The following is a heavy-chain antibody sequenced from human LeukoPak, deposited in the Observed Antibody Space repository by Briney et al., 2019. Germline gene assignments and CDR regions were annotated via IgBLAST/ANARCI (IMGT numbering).Heavy chain of an antibody. CDR1: GFTFGNSA. CDR2: ISGSGGST. Sequence: PGGSLRLSCAASGFTFGNSAMSWARQAPGKGLEWVSSISGSGGSTYYADSVRGRFTISRDNSKNTLYLQMNSLRVEDTAIYYCAKGDMTTVTPGDFQHWGQGTLVTVSS. V-gene: IGHV3-23*01. J-gene: IGHJ1*01. D-gene: IGHD4-17*01. CDR3: AKGDMTTVTPGDFQH.